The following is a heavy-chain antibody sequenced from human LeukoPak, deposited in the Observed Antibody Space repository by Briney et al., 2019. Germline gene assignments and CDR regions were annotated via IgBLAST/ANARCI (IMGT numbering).Heavy chain of an antibody. D-gene: IGHD2-15*01. J-gene: IGHJ6*03. CDR2: INPNSGGT. Sequence: ASVKVSCKASGYTFTGYYMHWVRQAPGQGLEWMGWINPNSGGTNYAQKFQGRVTMTRDTSISTAYMELSRLRSDDTAVYYCARDIVVVVAATHYYYMDVWGKGTTVTVSS. V-gene: IGHV1-2*02. CDR1: GYTFTGYY. CDR3: ARDIVVVVAATHYYYMDV.